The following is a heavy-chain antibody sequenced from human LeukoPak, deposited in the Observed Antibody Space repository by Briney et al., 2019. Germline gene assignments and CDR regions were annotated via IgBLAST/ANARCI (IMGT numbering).Heavy chain of an antibody. J-gene: IGHJ4*02. D-gene: IGHD3-22*01. CDR1: GFTFSSYA. Sequence: PGGSLRLSCAASGFTFSSYAMTWVRQASGKGLEWVSVIYSGGSTYYADSVKGRFTISRDDSKNTLYLQMNSLRAEDTAVYYCARDRLEYYDSSGYLVDYWGQGTLVTVSS. V-gene: IGHV3-66*02. CDR3: ARDRLEYYDSSGYLVDY. CDR2: IYSGGST.